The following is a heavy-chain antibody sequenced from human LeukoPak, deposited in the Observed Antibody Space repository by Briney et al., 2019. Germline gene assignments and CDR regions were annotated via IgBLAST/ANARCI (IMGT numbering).Heavy chain of an antibody. CDR3: ARDRGSNYGGAFDY. CDR2: IKQEGSVK. J-gene: IGHJ4*02. CDR1: GFTFSSYW. Sequence: PGGSLRLSCAASGFTFSSYWMSWVRQAPGKGLEWVANIKQEGSVKYSVDSVKGRFTISRDNAKNSLYLQMNSLRAEDTAVYYCARDRGSNYGGAFDYWGQGTLVTVSS. D-gene: IGHD4-11*01. V-gene: IGHV3-7*01.